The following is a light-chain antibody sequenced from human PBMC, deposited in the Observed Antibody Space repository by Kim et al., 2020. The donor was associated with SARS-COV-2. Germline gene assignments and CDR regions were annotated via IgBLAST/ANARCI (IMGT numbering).Light chain of an antibody. Sequence: EIVLTQSPATLSLSPGERATLSCRASQSVRSYLGWYQQKPAQTPRLLIYDVSNSATGIPARFSGSGSGTDFTLTISSLEPEDVAVYYCQHRSAWPLPFGGGTTVDIK. V-gene: IGKV3-11*01. CDR1: QSVRSY. CDR2: DVS. J-gene: IGKJ4*01. CDR3: QHRSAWPLP.